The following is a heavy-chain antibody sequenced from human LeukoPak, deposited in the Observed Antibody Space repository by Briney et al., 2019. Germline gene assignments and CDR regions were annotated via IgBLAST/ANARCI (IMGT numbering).Heavy chain of an antibody. D-gene: IGHD4-17*01. Sequence: ASVKVSCKASGYTFTSYYMHWVRQAPGQGLEWMGIINPSGGSTSYAQKFQGRVTMTRDTSIVYMELSSLRSEDTAVYYCARAEDYGDYGVDYWGQGTLVTVSS. CDR3: ARAEDYGDYGVDY. J-gene: IGHJ4*02. CDR2: INPSGGST. V-gene: IGHV1-46*01. CDR1: GYTFTSYY.